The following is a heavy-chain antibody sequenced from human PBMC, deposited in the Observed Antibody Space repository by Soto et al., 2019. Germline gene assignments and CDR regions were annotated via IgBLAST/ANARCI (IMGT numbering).Heavy chain of an antibody. CDR1: GFNFTTYS. CDR2: ISSTTNYI. J-gene: IGHJ4*02. Sequence: GGSLRLSCAASGFNFTTYSLNWVRQSPGKGLEWVASISSTTNYIYYGDSMRGRFTISRDNAKNSLYLGMNSLRAEDTAVYYCARESEDLTSNFDYWGQGTLVTVSS. CDR3: ARESEDLTSNFDY. V-gene: IGHV3-21*06.